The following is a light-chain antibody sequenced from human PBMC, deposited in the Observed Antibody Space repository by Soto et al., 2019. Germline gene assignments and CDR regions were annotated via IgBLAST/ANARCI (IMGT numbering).Light chain of an antibody. Sequence: DTQMTQSPSSLSVSVGDRVTITCRASQSIASFLHWYQQKPGEAPQLLIYASFNLQSGVPSRFSGSGSGKDFPLTISSLQPEDFATYYCQQSYSSPSTFGQGTKVEIK. CDR2: ASF. V-gene: IGKV1-39*01. CDR1: QSIASF. J-gene: IGKJ2*01. CDR3: QQSYSSPST.